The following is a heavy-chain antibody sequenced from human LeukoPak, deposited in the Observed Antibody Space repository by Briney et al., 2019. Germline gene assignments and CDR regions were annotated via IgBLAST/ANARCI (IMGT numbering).Heavy chain of an antibody. J-gene: IGHJ4*02. CDR3: AKDLPKGELSDDV. V-gene: IGHV3-23*01. D-gene: IGHD3-16*02. CDR1: GFTFSSYA. CDR2: ISGSGGST. Sequence: GGSLRLSCAASGFTFSSYARSWVRQAPGKGLEWVSAISGSGGSTYYADSVKGRFTISRDNSKNTLYLQMDSLRAEDTAVYYCAKDLPKGELSDDVWGQGTLVTVSS.